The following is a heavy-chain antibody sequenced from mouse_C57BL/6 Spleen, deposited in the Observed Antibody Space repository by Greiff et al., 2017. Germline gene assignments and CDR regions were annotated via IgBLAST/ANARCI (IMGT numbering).Heavy chain of an antibody. CDR2: ISSGGDYI. CDR1: GFTFSSYA. V-gene: IGHV5-9-1*02. Sequence: EVKVVESGEGLVKPGGSLKLSCAASGFTFSSYAMSWVRQTPEKRLEWVAYISSGGDYIYYADTVKGRFTISRDNARNTLYLQMSSLKSEDTAMYYCTRDRDYYGSSYYYAMDYWGQGTSVTVSS. J-gene: IGHJ4*01. CDR3: TRDRDYYGSSYYYAMDY. D-gene: IGHD1-1*01.